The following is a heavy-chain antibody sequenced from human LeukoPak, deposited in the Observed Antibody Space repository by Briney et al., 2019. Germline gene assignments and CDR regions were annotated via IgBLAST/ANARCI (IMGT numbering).Heavy chain of an antibody. CDR3: ARETSYCSGGSCYYGMDV. Sequence: GGSLRLSCAASGFTFSTYNMNWVRQAPGKRLEWGTCITIGTSYIYYPDSVNGRFTISRDSAKNSVYLQMNSLRAEDTAVYYCARETSYCSGGSCYYGMDVWGQGTTVTVSS. D-gene: IGHD2-15*01. V-gene: IGHV3-21*01. CDR2: ITIGTSYI. J-gene: IGHJ6*02. CDR1: GFTFSTYN.